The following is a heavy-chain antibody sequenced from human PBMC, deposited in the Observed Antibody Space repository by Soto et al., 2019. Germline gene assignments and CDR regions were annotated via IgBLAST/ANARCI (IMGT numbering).Heavy chain of an antibody. CDR1: GGTFSSYA. CDR2: IIPIFGTA. Sequence: QVQLVQSGAEVKKPGSSVKVSCKAAGGTFSSYAISWVRQAPGQGLEWMGGIIPIFGTANYAQKFQGRVTITADKSTSTAYMELSSLRSEDTAVYYCAIPYSGSSGYYYYRMDVWGQGTTVTVSS. V-gene: IGHV1-69*06. J-gene: IGHJ6*02. D-gene: IGHD6-6*01. CDR3: AIPYSGSSGYYYYRMDV.